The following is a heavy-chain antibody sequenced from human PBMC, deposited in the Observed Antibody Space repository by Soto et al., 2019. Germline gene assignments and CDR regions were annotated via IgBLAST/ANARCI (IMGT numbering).Heavy chain of an antibody. J-gene: IGHJ3*02. D-gene: IGHD3-22*01. CDR3: ARRGYYFDSSGYPWGAFDI. CDR2: IYYSGST. V-gene: IGHV4-39*01. CDR1: GGSISSSRYY. Sequence: QLQLQESGPGLVKPSETLSLTCTVSGGSISSSRYYWDWIRQPPGKGLEWIGSIYYSGSTYYNPSLKSRVTISVDTSKNQFSLKLSSVTAADTAVYYCARRGYYFDSSGYPWGAFDIWGQGTMVTVSS.